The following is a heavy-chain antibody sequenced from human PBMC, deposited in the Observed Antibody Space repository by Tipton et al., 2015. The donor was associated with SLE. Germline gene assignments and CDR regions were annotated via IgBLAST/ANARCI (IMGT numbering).Heavy chain of an antibody. J-gene: IGHJ3*02. D-gene: IGHD1-26*01. CDR2: IYTSGST. Sequence: TLSLTCTVSGGSFGSGGYYWTWVRQSAGKGLEFIGRIYTSGSTNYNPSLESRVTISVDTSKNQFSLKLSSVTAADTAVYYCARSRRGTFWWESFDIWGQGKMVTVSS. CDR1: GGSFGSGGYY. V-gene: IGHV4-61*02. CDR3: ARSRRGTFWWESFDI.